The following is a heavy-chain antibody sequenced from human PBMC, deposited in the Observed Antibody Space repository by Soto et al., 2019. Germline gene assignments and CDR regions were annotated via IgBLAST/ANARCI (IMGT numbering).Heavy chain of an antibody. CDR1: GYTFTSYY. D-gene: IGHD3-10*01. J-gene: IGHJ4*02. Sequence: QVQLVQSGAEVKNPGASVTVSCRASGYTFTSYYIHWVRQAPGQGLEWMAIINPNGGSTNYAQRFQGRVTLTRDTSTSIVYMELSSLRSEDTAVYYCSRGLGSGDYWGQGTLVTVSS. CDR3: SRGLGSGDY. V-gene: IGHV1-46*03. CDR2: INPNGGST.